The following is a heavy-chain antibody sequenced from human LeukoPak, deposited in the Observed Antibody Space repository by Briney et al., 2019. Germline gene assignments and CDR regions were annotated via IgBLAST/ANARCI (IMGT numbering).Heavy chain of an antibody. V-gene: IGHV3-21*01. D-gene: IGHD2-2*01. CDR3: ARSLRDCSSTSCYASDY. CDR1: GFTFSTYS. CDR2: ISSSSSYI. J-gene: IGHJ4*02. Sequence: GGSLRLSCAASGFTFSTYSMNWVRQAPGKGLEWVSSISSSSSYIYCADSVKGRFTISRDNAKNSLYLQMNSLRAEDTAVYYCARSLRDCSSTSCYASDYWGQGTLVTVSS.